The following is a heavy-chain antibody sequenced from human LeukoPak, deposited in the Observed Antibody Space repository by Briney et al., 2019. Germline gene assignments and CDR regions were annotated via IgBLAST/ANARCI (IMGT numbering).Heavy chain of an antibody. J-gene: IGHJ4*02. CDR2: IYYSGST. CDR1: GGSISSYY. V-gene: IGHV4-59*01. Sequence: SETLPLTCTVSGGSISSYYWSWIRQPPGKGLEWIGYIYYSGSTNYNPSLKSRVTISVDTSKNQFSLKLSSVTAADTAVYYCARGGRDFWSGYYPSGYFDYWGQGTLVTVSS. CDR3: ARGGRDFWSGYYPSGYFDY. D-gene: IGHD3-3*01.